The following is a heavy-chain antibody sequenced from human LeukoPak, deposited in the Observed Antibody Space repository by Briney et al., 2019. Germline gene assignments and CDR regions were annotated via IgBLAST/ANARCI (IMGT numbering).Heavy chain of an antibody. V-gene: IGHV3-53*01. CDR1: GFTVSSNY. Sequence: PGGSLRLSCAASGFTVSSNYMSWVRQAPGKGLEWVSVIYSGGTTYCADSVKGRFTISRDNSKNTLFLQMNGLRAEDTAVYYYARVDYGDYLSFDYWGQGTLVTVSS. CDR2: IYSGGTT. J-gene: IGHJ4*02. CDR3: ARVDYGDYLSFDY. D-gene: IGHD4-17*01.